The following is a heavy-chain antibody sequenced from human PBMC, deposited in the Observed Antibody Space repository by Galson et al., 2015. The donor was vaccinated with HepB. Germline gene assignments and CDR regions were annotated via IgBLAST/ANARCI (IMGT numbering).Heavy chain of an antibody. CDR1: GYSFTNYG. CDR2: ISPYNGNT. Sequence: SVKVSCKASGYSFTNYGITWVRQAPGQGLEWMVWISPYNGNTNYAQNLQGRVTMTADTSTATAFMELRGLKSDDTAVYYCAREEGVAVGTDTLDFWGQGTLLTVSS. J-gene: IGHJ4*02. V-gene: IGHV1-18*01. D-gene: IGHD6-13*01. CDR3: AREEGVAVGTDTLDF.